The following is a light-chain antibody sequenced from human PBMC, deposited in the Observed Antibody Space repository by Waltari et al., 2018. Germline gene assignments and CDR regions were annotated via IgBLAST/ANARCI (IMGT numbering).Light chain of an antibody. CDR1: SSDIGGYNY. CDR2: DVS. V-gene: IGLV2-14*03. Sequence: QSALTQPASVSGSPGQSITISCTGTSSDIGGYNYVSWYQQLPGRAPKLLIYDVSNRPSGVSKRFSGSKSGNTASLTISGLQGEDEADYYCSSYVSSSTLELFGGGTSLAVL. J-gene: IGLJ2*01. CDR3: SSYVSSSTLEL.